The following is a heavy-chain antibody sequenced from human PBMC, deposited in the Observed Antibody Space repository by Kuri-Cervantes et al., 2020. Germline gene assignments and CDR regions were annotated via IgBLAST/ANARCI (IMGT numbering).Heavy chain of an antibody. J-gene: IGHJ3*02. CDR2: ISSSSSPI. V-gene: IGHV3-48*01. D-gene: IGHD3-3*01. CDR1: GFTFSTYS. Sequence: GGSLRLSCAASGFTFSTYSMNWVRQAPGKGLEWASYISSSSSPIHYADSVKGRFTISRDNAKNSLYPQMNSLRAEDTAVYYCARVAPRAYYDFWSGRDAFDIWGQGTMVTVSS. CDR3: ARVAPRAYYDFWSGRDAFDI.